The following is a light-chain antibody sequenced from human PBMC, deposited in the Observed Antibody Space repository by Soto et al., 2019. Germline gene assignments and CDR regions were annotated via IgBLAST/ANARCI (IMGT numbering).Light chain of an antibody. Sequence: EIVMTQSPATLSVSPGERATLSCRASQSVSSNLAWYQQKPGQAPRLLIYGASTRATVIPARFSGSGSGTEFPRTISRLQTEDFAVYYCQQYSNWSITFGPGTKVDIK. CDR1: QSVSSN. J-gene: IGKJ3*01. CDR2: GAS. CDR3: QQYSNWSIT. V-gene: IGKV3-15*01.